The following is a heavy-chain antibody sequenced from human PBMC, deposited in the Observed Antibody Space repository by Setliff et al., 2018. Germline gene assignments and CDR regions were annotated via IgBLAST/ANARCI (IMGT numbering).Heavy chain of an antibody. CDR1: GFTFSSYA. CDR3: AKALLLGDFDY. V-gene: IGHV3-23*01. D-gene: IGHD3-10*01. J-gene: IGHJ4*02. Sequence: GGSLRLSCVVSGFTFSSYAMSWVRQAPGKGLEWVSAISGSGGSTYYADSVKGRFTISRDNSKNTLYLQMNSLRAEDTAVYYCAKALLLGDFDYWGQGTLVTVSS. CDR2: ISGSGGST.